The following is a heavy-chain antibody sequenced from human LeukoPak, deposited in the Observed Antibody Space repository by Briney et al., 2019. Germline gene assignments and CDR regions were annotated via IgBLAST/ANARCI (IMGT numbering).Heavy chain of an antibody. D-gene: IGHD2-2*01. Sequence: PGRSLRLSCAASGFSFSDYLMHWVRQAPAESPVCVSRASNDGTIIDYADFVKGRFTMSRDNAENTVSLQMNSLRVEDGAIYYCAREMIRGGHQLRYFDSWGHGALVTVSS. V-gene: IGHV3-74*01. CDR3: AREMIRGGHQLRYFDS. CDR1: GFSFSDYL. CDR2: ASNDGTII. J-gene: IGHJ5*01.